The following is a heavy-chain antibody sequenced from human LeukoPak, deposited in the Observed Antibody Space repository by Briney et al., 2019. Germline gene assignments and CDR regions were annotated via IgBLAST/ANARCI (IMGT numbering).Heavy chain of an antibody. CDR2: IIPIFGTA. J-gene: IGHJ5*02. CDR3: ARDNYDFWSPTGFDP. V-gene: IGHV1-69*06. D-gene: IGHD3-3*01. Sequence: SVKVSCKASGGTFSSYAISWVRQAPGQGLEWMGGIIPIFGTANYAQKFQGRVTITADKSTSTAYMELSSLRSEDTAVYYCARDNYDFWSPTGFDPWGQGTLVTVSS. CDR1: GGTFSSYA.